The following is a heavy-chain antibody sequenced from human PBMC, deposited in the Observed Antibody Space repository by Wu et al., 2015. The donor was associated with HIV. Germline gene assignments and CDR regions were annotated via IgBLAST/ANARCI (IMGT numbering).Heavy chain of an antibody. CDR2: INPNTGGT. V-gene: IGHV1-2*02. CDR1: GYRFIESY. J-gene: IGHJ4*02. CDR3: ARSHKWLRFRYEGNFDY. D-gene: IGHD5-12*01. Sequence: QVQLVQSGTELKRPGASVKISCKVSGYRFIESYIHWVRQAPGQGLEWMGRINPNTGGTNYEQNFQGRVTMTRDTSINTTYMQLSTLRSDDTAVYFCARSHKWLRFRYEGNFDYWGQGTLVTVSS.